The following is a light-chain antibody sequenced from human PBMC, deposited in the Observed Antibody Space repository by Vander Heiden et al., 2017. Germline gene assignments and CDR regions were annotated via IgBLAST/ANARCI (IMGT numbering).Light chain of an antibody. CDR3: QQDASTPIT. Sequence: DIVMTQSPDSLAVSLGERATINCKSSQSVLYSSNNKNYLTWYQQKPGQPPKLLIYWASTRESGVPDRFSGSGSGTDFTLTISSLQAEDVTVYYCQQDASTPITFGPGTRLEIK. V-gene: IGKV4-1*01. CDR1: QSVLYSSNNKNY. CDR2: WAS. J-gene: IGKJ5*01.